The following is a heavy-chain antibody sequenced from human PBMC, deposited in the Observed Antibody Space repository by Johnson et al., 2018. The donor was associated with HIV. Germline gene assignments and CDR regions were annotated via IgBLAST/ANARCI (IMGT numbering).Heavy chain of an antibody. D-gene: IGHD3-16*01. Sequence: QVQLVESGGGVVQPGRSLRLSCAASGFTFSSYAMHWVRQAPGKGLAWVAVISYDGSNKYYEDSVKGRFTISRDNSKNTLYLQMNSLRAEDTAVYYCARGGDAFDIWGQGTMVTVSS. J-gene: IGHJ3*02. CDR1: GFTFSSYA. CDR3: ARGGDAFDI. V-gene: IGHV3-30*04. CDR2: ISYDGSNK.